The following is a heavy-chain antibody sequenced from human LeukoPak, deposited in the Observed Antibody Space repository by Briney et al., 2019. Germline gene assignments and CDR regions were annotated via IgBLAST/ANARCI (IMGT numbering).Heavy chain of an antibody. D-gene: IGHD2-15*01. CDR2: IRSKANSYAT. Sequence: GGSLRLSCAASGFTFSGSAMHWVRQASGKGLEWVGRIRSKANSYATAYAASVKGSFTISRDDSKNTAYLQMNSLKTEDTAVYYCTRLYCSGGSCSHQGSYFDYWGQGTLVTVSS. CDR3: TRLYCSGGSCSHQGSYFDY. J-gene: IGHJ4*02. V-gene: IGHV3-73*01. CDR1: GFTFSGSA.